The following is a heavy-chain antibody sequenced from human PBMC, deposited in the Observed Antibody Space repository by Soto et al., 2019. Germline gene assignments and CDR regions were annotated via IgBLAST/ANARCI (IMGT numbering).Heavy chain of an antibody. CDR3: ARESGANYYDSSGYYTLDY. D-gene: IGHD3-22*01. CDR1: GGTFSSYA. V-gene: IGHV1-69*01. J-gene: IGHJ4*02. Sequence: QVQLVQSGAEVKKPGSSVKVSCKASGGTFSSYAISWVRQAPGQGLEWMGGIIPIFGTANYAQKFQGRVTITADESTSTAYMELSSLRSEDTAVYYCARESGANYYDSSGYYTLDYWGQGTLVTVSS. CDR2: IIPIFGTA.